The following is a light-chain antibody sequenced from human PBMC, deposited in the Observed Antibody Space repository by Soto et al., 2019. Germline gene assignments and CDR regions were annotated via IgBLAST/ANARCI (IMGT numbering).Light chain of an antibody. V-gene: IGLV1-47*01. CDR2: RNN. CDR3: AAWDDSLSGRYV. J-gene: IGLJ1*01. CDR1: SSNIGSNY. Sequence: QPVLTQTPSASGTPGQRVTISCSRSSSNIGSNYVYWYQQLPGTAPKLLIHRNNQRPSGVPDRFSGSKSGTSASLAISGLRSEDEADYYCAAWDDSLSGRYVFGTGTKLTVL.